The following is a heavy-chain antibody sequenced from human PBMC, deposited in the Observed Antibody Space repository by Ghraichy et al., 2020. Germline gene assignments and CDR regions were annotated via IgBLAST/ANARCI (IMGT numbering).Heavy chain of an antibody. J-gene: IGHJ6*02. D-gene: IGHD5-12*01. CDR2: IDHSGST. CDR3: ARATIRHGMDV. Sequence: ESLNISCAVYGGSFSGYHWTWIRQPPGKGLECIGEIDHSGSTNHNPSLRSRVTMSIDTSRNHFSLKLSYVTAADTAVYYCARATIRHGMDVWGQGTTVTVSS. V-gene: IGHV4-34*01. CDR1: GGSFSGYH.